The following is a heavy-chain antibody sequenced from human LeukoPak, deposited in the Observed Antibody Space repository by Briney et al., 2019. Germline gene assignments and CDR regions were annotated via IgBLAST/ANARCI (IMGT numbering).Heavy chain of an antibody. CDR1: GGSISSGSYY. J-gene: IGHJ3*02. V-gene: IGHV4-61*02. CDR3: ARDGAAAGDDAFDI. CDR2: IYIVGST. Sequence: SETLSLTCTVSGGSISSGSYYWSWIRQPAGKGLEWIGRIYIVGSTSYNPSLKSRVTISVDTSKNQFSLKLSSVTAADTAVYYCARDGAAAGDDAFDIWGQGTMVTVSS. D-gene: IGHD6-13*01.